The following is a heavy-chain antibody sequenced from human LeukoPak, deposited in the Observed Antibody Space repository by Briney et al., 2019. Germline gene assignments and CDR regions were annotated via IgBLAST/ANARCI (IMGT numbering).Heavy chain of an antibody. Sequence: SETLSLTCAVQRGSLSGSFWTWIRQPPGKGLEWTGEINHSGTSNYSPSLKRRVTISADTSKNHLSLNLTSVTAADTAVYYCARGLVRLGRPFDSWGQGTVVTVSS. V-gene: IGHV4-34*01. CDR2: INHSGTS. D-gene: IGHD7-27*01. J-gene: IGHJ4*02. CDR1: RGSLSGSF. CDR3: ARGLVRLGRPFDS.